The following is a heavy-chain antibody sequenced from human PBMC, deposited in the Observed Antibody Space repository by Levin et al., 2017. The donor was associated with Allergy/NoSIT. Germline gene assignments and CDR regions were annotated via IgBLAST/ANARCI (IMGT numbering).Heavy chain of an antibody. CDR1: GYSFTSYW. J-gene: IGHJ3*02. Sequence: GESLKISCKGSGYSFTSYWISWVRQMPGKGLEWMGRIDPSDSYTNYSPSFQGHVTISADKSISTAYLQWSSLKASDTAMYYCARHGLGASITMVRGVSTDAFDIWGQGTMVTVSS. CDR2: IDPSDSYT. CDR3: ARHGLGASITMVRGVSTDAFDI. D-gene: IGHD3-10*01. V-gene: IGHV5-10-1*01.